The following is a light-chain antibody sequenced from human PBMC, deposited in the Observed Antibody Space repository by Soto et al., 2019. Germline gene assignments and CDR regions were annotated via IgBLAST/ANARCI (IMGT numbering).Light chain of an antibody. CDR3: QQYYSYPHT. Sequence: AIRMTQSPSSLSSSTGDRVTITCRASQGISSYLAWYQQKPGKAPKLLIYAASTLQSGVPSRFSGSGSGTEFTLTSSCLQSEDFATYYCQQYYSYPHTFGPGTKVDIK. J-gene: IGKJ3*01. V-gene: IGKV1-8*01. CDR2: AAS. CDR1: QGISSY.